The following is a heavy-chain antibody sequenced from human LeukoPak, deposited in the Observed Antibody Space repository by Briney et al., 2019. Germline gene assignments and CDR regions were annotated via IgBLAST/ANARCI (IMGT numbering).Heavy chain of an antibody. CDR3: ARDRWVYCSSTCCYNYYYYYYMDV. Sequence: SETLSLTCTVSGGSISSYYWSWIRQPAGKGLEWIGRIYTSGSTNYNPSLKSRVTMSVDTSKNQFSLKLSSVTAADTGVYYCARDRWVYCSSTCCYNYYYYYYMDVWGKGTTVTVSS. CDR2: IYTSGST. J-gene: IGHJ6*03. V-gene: IGHV4-4*07. CDR1: GGSISSYY. D-gene: IGHD2-2*01.